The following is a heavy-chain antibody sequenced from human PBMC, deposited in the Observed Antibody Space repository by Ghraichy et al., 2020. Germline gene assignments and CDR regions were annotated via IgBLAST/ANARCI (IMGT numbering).Heavy chain of an antibody. CDR2: IAGSRDTI. CDR3: ARGTFDYSREDHGGAFDY. D-gene: IGHD6-13*01. Sequence: GGSLRLSCAASGFTFTTYEMNWVRQSPGKGLEWISYIAGSRDTIYYADSVKGRFTISRDKDSLFLQMNSLRAEDTATYYCARGTFDYSREDHGGAFDYWGQGTPVTVAS. V-gene: IGHV3-48*03. J-gene: IGHJ4*02. CDR1: GFTFTTYE.